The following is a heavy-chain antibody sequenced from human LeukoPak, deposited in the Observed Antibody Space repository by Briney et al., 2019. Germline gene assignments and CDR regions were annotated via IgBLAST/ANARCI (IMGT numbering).Heavy chain of an antibody. D-gene: IGHD1-26*01. V-gene: IGHV1-2*02. CDR2: INPNSGGT. CDR1: GYTYTGYY. J-gene: IGHJ4*02. CDR3: ASPGGLREWELLFN. Sequence: ASVRVSCKASGYTYTGYYMHWVRQAPGQGLEWMGWINPNSGGTNYAQKFQGRVTMTRDTSISTAYMELSRLRSDDTAVYYCASPGGLREWELLFNWGQGTLVTVSS.